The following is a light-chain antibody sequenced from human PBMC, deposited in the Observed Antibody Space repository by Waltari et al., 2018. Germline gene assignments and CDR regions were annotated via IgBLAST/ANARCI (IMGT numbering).Light chain of an antibody. CDR2: NAS. Sequence: DIQMPPSPSTLSASVGDTVTITCRASQPITTWVAWYQQKPGQAPHLLIYNASRLEFGVPTRFSGSGSGTEFTLTISSLRPDDFATYYCQQYSSFWTFGQGTKVEIK. V-gene: IGKV1-5*01. J-gene: IGKJ1*01. CDR3: QQYSSFWT. CDR1: QPITTW.